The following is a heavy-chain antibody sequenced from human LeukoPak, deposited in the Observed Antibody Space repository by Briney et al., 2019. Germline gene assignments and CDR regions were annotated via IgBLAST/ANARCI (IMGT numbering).Heavy chain of an antibody. D-gene: IGHD5-12*01. V-gene: IGHV1-18*01. CDR3: ARDYDDDSRCFGY. CDR1: GYTFTTYG. J-gene: IGHJ4*02. CDR2: ISACSGHT. Sequence: ASVKVSCKASGYTFTTYGINWVRQAPGQGLEWMGWISACSGHTNYAQKFQGRVTMTRDTSTTTVYMEMRSLRSDDTAVFYCARDYDDDSRCFGYWGQGTLVTVPS.